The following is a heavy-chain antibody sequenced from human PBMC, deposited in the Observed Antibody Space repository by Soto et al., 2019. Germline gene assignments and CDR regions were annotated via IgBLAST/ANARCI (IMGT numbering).Heavy chain of an antibody. CDR1: GFTFSSYA. D-gene: IGHD6-6*01. CDR2: ISGSGGST. CDR3: AKKKDEYSKSYYFDY. Sequence: RGSLRLSCAASGFTFSSYAMSWVRQAPGKGLEWVSAISGSGGSTYYADSVKGRFTISRDNSKNTLYLQMNSLRAEDTAVYYCAKKKDEYSKSYYFDYWGQGTLVTVSS. J-gene: IGHJ4*02. V-gene: IGHV3-23*01.